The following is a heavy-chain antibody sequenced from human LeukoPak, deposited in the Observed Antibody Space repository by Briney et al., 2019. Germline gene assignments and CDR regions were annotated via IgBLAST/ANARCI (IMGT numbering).Heavy chain of an antibody. J-gene: IGHJ4*02. V-gene: IGHV4-39*01. CDR2: IYYSGST. CDR1: GGSISRSPYR. CDR3: ARRAYGIGFDY. D-gene: IGHD1-26*01. Sequence: PSETLSLTCTVSGGSISRSPYRWGWIRQPPGKGLEWIATIYYSGSTFYHPSLESRVTISADTSKNQFSLKLTSVTAADTAVYYCARRAYGIGFDYWGQGITVTVSS.